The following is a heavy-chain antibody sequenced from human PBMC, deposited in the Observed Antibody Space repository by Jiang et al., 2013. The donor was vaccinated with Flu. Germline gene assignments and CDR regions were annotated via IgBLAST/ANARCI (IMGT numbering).Heavy chain of an antibody. Sequence: GAEVKKPGSSVKVSCKTSGGTFSTYVISWVRQAPGQGLEWMGGIITLYQTADYAEKFQGRVTITADASTSTVYMELSSLRSEDTAVYYCARSVFGVIIGMDVWGKGTTVTVSS. V-gene: IGHV1-69*01. D-gene: IGHD3-3*01. CDR1: GGTFSTYV. CDR2: IITLYQTA. CDR3: ARSVFGVIIGMDV. J-gene: IGHJ6*04.